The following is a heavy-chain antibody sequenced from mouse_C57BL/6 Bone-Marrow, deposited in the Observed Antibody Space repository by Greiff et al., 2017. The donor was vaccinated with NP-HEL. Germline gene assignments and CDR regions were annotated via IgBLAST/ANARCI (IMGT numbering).Heavy chain of an antibody. CDR3: ARRGGGYFDV. CDR1: GYTFTSYG. CDR2: IYPRSGNT. J-gene: IGHJ1*03. Sequence: LEESGAELARPGASVKLSCKASGYTFTSYGISWVKQRTGQGLEWIGEIYPRSGNTYYNEKFKGKATLTADKSSSTAYMELRSLTSEDSAVYFCARRGGGYFDVWGTGTTVTVSS. V-gene: IGHV1-81*01.